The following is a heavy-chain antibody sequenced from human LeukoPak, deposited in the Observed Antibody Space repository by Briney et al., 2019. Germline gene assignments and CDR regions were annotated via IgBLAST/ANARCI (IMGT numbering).Heavy chain of an antibody. J-gene: IGHJ4*02. CDR1: GYTFTSYG. Sequence: ASVKVSCKASGYTFTSYGISWVRQAPGQGREGRGWISAYNGNTNYAQKLQGRVTMTPDTSTSTAYMELRSLRSDDTAVYYCAREPPHDYYDSSYFDYWGQGTLVTVSS. CDR2: ISAYNGNT. V-gene: IGHV1-18*01. D-gene: IGHD3-22*01. CDR3: AREPPHDYYDSSYFDY.